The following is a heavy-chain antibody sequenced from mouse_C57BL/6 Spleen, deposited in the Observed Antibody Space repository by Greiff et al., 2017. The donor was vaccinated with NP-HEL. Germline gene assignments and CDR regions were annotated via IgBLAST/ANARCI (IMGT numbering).Heavy chain of an antibody. CDR1: GYAFSSSW. CDR3: ARSDDGSSNWFAY. J-gene: IGHJ3*01. V-gene: IGHV1-82*01. CDR2: IYPGDGDT. Sequence: VQLQQSGPELVKPGASVKISCKASGYAFSSSWMNWVKQRPGKGLEWIGRIYPGDGDTNYNGKFKGKATLTADKSSSTAYMQLRSLTSEDSAVYFCARSDDGSSNWFAYWGQGTLVTVSA. D-gene: IGHD1-1*01.